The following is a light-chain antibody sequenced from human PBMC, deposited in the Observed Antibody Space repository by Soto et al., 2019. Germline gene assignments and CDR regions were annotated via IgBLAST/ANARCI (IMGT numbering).Light chain of an antibody. CDR2: RAS. CDR1: QSINSN. Sequence: IVMTQSPATLSVSPGERATLSCRASQSINSNLAWYQQKPGQAPRLLMFRASIRATGFPARFSGSGSGTEFNITISSLQSEDSAIYYCQQYNTYYTFGQGTKLEIK. CDR3: QQYNTYYT. V-gene: IGKV3-15*01. J-gene: IGKJ2*01.